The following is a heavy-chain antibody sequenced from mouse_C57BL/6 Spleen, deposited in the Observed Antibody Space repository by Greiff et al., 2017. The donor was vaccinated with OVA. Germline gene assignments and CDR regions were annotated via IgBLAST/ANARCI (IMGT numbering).Heavy chain of an antibody. J-gene: IGHJ4*01. CDR2: ISYSGST. V-gene: IGHV3-8*01. CDR3: ARYKADYFYAMDY. Sequence: VQLKESGPGLAKPSQTLSLTCSVTGYSITSDYWNWIRKFPGNKLEYMGYISYSGSTYYNPSLKSRISITRDTSKNQYYLQLNSVTTEDTATYYFARYKADYFYAMDYWGQGTSVTVSS. D-gene: IGHD1-1*01. CDR1: GYSITSDY.